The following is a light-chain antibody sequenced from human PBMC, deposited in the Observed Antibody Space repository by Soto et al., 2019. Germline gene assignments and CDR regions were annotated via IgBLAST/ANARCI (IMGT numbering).Light chain of an antibody. J-gene: IGLJ3*02. CDR3: SLSYSGIRV. Sequence: QAVVTQEPSLTVSPGGTVTLTCGSSTGAVATGHYPYWFQQMPGQAPRTLIYDTNNRHSWTPARLSGSLLGGTPALTLSGAQPDEEADYYCSLSYSGIRVFGGGTKLTVL. V-gene: IGLV7-46*01. CDR1: TGAVATGHY. CDR2: DTN.